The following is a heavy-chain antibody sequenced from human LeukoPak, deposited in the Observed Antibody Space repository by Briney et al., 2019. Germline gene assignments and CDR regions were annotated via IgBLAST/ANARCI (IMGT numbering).Heavy chain of an antibody. D-gene: IGHD3-3*01. CDR1: GYTFTSYY. J-gene: IGHJ6*03. Sequence: ASVKVSCKASGYTFTSYYMHWVRQAPGQGLEWMGIINPSGGSTSYAQKFQGRVTMTRDTSTSTAYMELRSLRSDDTAVYYCARVRVWSGYSYYYYHMDVWGKGTTVTVSS. CDR2: INPSGGST. CDR3: ARVRVWSGYSYYYYHMDV. V-gene: IGHV1-46*01.